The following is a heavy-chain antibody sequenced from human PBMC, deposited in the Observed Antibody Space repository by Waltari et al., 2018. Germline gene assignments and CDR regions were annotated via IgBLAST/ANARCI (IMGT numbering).Heavy chain of an antibody. V-gene: IGHV3-9*01. CDR2: ISWNSGSI. Sequence: EVQLVESGGGLVQPGRSLRLSCAASGVTFDDYDMHWVRQAPGKGLEWVSGISWNSGSIGYADSVKGRFTISRDNAKNSLYLQMNSLRAEDTALYYCAKDQFPAVAGAFDIWGQGTMVTVSS. J-gene: IGHJ3*02. CDR3: AKDQFPAVAGAFDI. CDR1: GVTFDDYD. D-gene: IGHD6-19*01.